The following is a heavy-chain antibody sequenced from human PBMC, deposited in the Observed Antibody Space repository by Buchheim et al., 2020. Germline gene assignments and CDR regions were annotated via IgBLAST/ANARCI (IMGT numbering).Heavy chain of an antibody. CDR3: ARDLRVYSFDS. CDR1: AFTLSSYS. V-gene: IGHV3-48*02. CDR2: IHSSGVTK. D-gene: IGHD3-10*01. J-gene: IGHJ4*02. Sequence: EVQLLESGGGLVQPGGSLRLSCVASAFTLSSYSMNWVRQAPGKGLEWVSYIHSSGVTKYYGDSVKGRFTISRDNAKNSVYLQMNSLRDEDTAVYYCARDLRVYSFDSWGQGTL.